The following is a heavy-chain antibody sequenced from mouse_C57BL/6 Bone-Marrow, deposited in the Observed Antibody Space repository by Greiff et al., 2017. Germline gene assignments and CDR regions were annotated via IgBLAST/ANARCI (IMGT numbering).Heavy chain of an antibody. Sequence: EVQLVESGGGLVQPGGSLSLSCAASGFTFTDYYMSWVRQPPGKALEWLGFIRNKANGYTTEYSASVKGRFTISRDNSQSILYLQMNALRAEDSATYYCARKYHWYFDVWGTGTTVTVSS. V-gene: IGHV7-3*01. D-gene: IGHD5-1*01. CDR1: GFTFTDYY. J-gene: IGHJ1*03. CDR3: ARKYHWYFDV. CDR2: IRNKANGYTT.